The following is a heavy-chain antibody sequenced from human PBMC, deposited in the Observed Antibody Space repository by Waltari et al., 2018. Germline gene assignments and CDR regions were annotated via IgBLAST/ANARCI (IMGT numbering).Heavy chain of an antibody. Sequence: QLQLQESGPGLVKPSGTLSLSCAVSGESMSDNYWWSWVRQSPQKGLEWIGQVHRSGRTNYNPSFASRVTMSIDTSKNHFSLKMTSVAAADTAVYYCARDRGRGLYLDTWGPGTLVAVS. J-gene: IGHJ5*02. CDR1: GESMSDNYW. D-gene: IGHD2-15*01. CDR2: VHRSGRT. CDR3: ARDRGRGLYLDT. V-gene: IGHV4-4*02.